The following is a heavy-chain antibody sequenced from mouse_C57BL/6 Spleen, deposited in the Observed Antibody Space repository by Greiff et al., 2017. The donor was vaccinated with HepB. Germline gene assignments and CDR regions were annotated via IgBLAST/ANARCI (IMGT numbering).Heavy chain of an antibody. CDR3: AREPYDYDDAMDY. V-gene: IGHV1-72*01. J-gene: IGHJ4*01. CDR1: GYTFTSYW. Sequence: QVQLKQPGAELVKPGASVKLSCKASGYTFTSYWMHWVKQRPGRGLEWIGRIDPNSGGTKYNEKFKSKATLTVDKPSSTAYMQLSSLTSEDSAVYYCAREPYDYDDAMDYWGQGTSVTVSS. D-gene: IGHD2-4*01. CDR2: IDPNSGGT.